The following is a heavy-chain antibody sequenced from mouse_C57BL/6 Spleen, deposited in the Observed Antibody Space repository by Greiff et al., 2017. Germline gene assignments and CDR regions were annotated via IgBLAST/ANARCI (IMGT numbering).Heavy chain of an antibody. Sequence: EVKLVESGGDLVKPGGSLKLSCAASGFTFSSYGMSWVRQTPDKRLEWVATISSGGSYTYYPDSVKGRFTISRDNAKNTLYLQMSSLKSEDTAMYYWARRSSYAYWYFDVWGTGTTVTVSS. J-gene: IGHJ1*03. CDR2: ISSGGSYT. CDR1: GFTFSSYG. CDR3: ARRSSYAYWYFDV. V-gene: IGHV5-6*02. D-gene: IGHD1-1*01.